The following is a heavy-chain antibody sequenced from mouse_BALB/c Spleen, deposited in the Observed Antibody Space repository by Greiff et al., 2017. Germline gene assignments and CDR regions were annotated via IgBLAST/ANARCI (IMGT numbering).Heavy chain of an antibody. CDR2: ISYSGST. V-gene: IGHV3-2*02. D-gene: IGHD1-1*01. CDR1: GYSITSDYA. Sequence: EVKLQESGPGLVKPSQSLSLTCTVTGYSITSDYAWNWIRQFPGNKLEWMGYISYSGSTSYNPSLKSRISITRDTSKNQFFLQLNSVTTEDTATYYCARGGLLPTTFFDYWGQGTTLTVSS. CDR3: ARGGLLPTTFFDY. J-gene: IGHJ2*01.